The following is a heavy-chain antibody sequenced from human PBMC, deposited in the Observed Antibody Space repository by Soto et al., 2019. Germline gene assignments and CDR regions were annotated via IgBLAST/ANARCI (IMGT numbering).Heavy chain of an antibody. CDR1: GFSFSTYN. J-gene: IGHJ5*01. Sequence: GGSLRLSCAASGFSFSTYNMDWVRQAPGKGPEWIAYISTTSFTIYYADSVKGRFTISRDNDRNSLYLEMNSLRDEDTAVYYCARDRCYDGTCYSASDSWGQGTLVTVYS. V-gene: IGHV3-48*02. D-gene: IGHD2-15*01. CDR3: ARDRCYDGTCYSASDS. CDR2: ISTTSFTI.